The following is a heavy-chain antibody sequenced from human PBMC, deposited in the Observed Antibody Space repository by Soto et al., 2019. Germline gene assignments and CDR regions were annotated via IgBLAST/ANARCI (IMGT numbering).Heavy chain of an antibody. J-gene: IGHJ4*02. D-gene: IGHD3-10*01. CDR2: IYHSGST. Sequence: QLQLQESGSGLVKPSQTLSLTCAVSGGSISSAGYTWSWIRQPQGKGLEWIGYIYHSGSTYYNPSLKSRVTISVDRSKNQFSLKLSSVTAADTAVYYCAGDQVDYYGSGSTIWGQGTLVTVSS. CDR3: AGDQVDYYGSGSTI. CDR1: GGSISSAGYT. V-gene: IGHV4-30-2*01.